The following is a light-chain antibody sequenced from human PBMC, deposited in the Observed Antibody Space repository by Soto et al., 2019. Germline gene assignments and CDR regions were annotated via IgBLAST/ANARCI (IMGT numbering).Light chain of an antibody. V-gene: IGLV2-14*01. J-gene: IGLJ2*01. CDR2: EVS. CDR1: SSDVGAYMY. Sequence: QSALTQPASVSGSPGQSITISCTGTSSDVGAYMYVSWYQQHPGKAPKLMIYEVSNRPSGVSNRFSASKSGNTASLIISGLQAEDGADYYCSSYTTTSTVIFGGGTMVTVL. CDR3: SSYTTTSTVI.